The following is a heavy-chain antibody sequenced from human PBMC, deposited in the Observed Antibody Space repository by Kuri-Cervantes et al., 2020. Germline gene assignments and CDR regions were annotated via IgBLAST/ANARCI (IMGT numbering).Heavy chain of an antibody. J-gene: IGHJ6*02. V-gene: IGHV3-30-3*01. D-gene: IGHD3-16*02. Sequence: LSLTCAASGFTFSNAWMSWVRQAPGKGLEWVAVISYDGSNKYYADSMKGRFTISRDNSKNTLYLQMNSLRAEDTAVYYCARSGGVIAQYGMDVWGQGTTVTVSS. CDR2: ISYDGSNK. CDR3: ARSGGVIAQYGMDV. CDR1: GFTFSNAW.